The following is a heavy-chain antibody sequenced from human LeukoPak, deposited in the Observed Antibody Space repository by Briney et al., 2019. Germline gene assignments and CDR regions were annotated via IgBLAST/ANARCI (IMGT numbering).Heavy chain of an antibody. CDR3: AATYYDILTGYPTSFDY. CDR1: GGSISSYY. Sequence: NASETLSLTCAVSGGSISSYYWSWIRQPPGKGLEWIGYIYYSGSTNYNPSLKSRVTISVDTSKNQFSLKLSSVTAADTAVYYCAATYYDILTGYPTSFDYWGQGTLVTVSS. D-gene: IGHD3-9*01. V-gene: IGHV4-59*01. CDR2: IYYSGST. J-gene: IGHJ4*02.